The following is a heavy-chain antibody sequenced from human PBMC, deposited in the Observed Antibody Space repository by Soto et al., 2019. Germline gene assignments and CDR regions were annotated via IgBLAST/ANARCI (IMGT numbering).Heavy chain of an antibody. CDR2: IYHSGST. V-gene: IGHV4-38-2*01. Sequence: SETLSLTCAVSDYSISSGYYWGWIRQPPGKGLEWIGSIYHSGSTYYNPSLKSRVTISVDTSKNQFSLKLSSVTAADTAVYYCARVDYVFDYWGQGTLVTVSS. J-gene: IGHJ4*02. D-gene: IGHD4-17*01. CDR1: DYSISSGYY. CDR3: ARVDYVFDY.